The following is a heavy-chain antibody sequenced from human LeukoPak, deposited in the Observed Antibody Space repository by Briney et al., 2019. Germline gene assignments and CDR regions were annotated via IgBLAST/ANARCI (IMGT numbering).Heavy chain of an antibody. J-gene: IGHJ4*02. D-gene: IGHD3-22*01. V-gene: IGHV4-34*01. Sequence: SETLSLTCAVSGTSLSSYCWSWIRHPPEKGLEWVGEINHSGSTNYNPSLKSRVTISVDTSKNQFSLRLTSVTAADTAVYYCARAGGADSPQDLDYWGQGILVTVSS. CDR1: GTSLSSYC. CDR3: ARAGGADSPQDLDY. CDR2: INHSGST.